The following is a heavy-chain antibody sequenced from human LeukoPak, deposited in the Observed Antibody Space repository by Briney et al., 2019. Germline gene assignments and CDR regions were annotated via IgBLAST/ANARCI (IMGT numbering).Heavy chain of an antibody. V-gene: IGHV3-7*01. D-gene: IGHD2-15*01. CDR1: GFTFNSYW. Sequence: PGGSLRLSCAASGFTFNSYWMSWVRQAPEKGPEWLANIRQDGSDKQYVDSVKGRFTISRDNAKNSLYLQTNSLSAEDTAVYYCARHSRGSPIDDWGQGTLVTVSS. CDR2: IRQDGSDK. CDR3: ARHSRGSPIDD. J-gene: IGHJ4*02.